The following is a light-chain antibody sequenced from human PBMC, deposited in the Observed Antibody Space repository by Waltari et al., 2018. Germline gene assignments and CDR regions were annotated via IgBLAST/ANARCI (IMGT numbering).Light chain of an antibody. CDR3: QNYHIRKA. J-gene: IGKJ2*01. Sequence: DIQMTQSPPTLSASVGDRVTLTCRASLKIVGRLAWYPQKPGKPPKLLIYETSNLESGVPSRFSGSGSWTDFTLVIDSLQPDDFATYYCQNYHIRKAFGQGTNVEIK. V-gene: IGKV1-5*03. CDR1: LKIVGR. CDR2: ETS.